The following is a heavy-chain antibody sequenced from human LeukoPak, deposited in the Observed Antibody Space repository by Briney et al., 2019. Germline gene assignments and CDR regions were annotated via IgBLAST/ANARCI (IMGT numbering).Heavy chain of an antibody. J-gene: IGHJ4*02. CDR1: GFTFSSYS. D-gene: IGHD3/OR15-3a*01. CDR3: ARVSRATSGLAFDY. CDR2: ISSSSSYI. Sequence: GGSLRLSCAASGFTFSSYSMNWVRQAPGKGLEWVSSISSSSSYIYYADSVKGRFTISRDNAKNSLYLQMNSLRAEDTAVYYCARVSRATSGLAFDYWGQGTLVTVSS. V-gene: IGHV3-21*01.